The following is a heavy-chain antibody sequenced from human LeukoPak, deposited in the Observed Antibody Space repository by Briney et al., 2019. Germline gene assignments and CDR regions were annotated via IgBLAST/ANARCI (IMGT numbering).Heavy chain of an antibody. J-gene: IGHJ4*02. CDR3: ASRPNDSWRGPFGY. D-gene: IGHD3-3*01. V-gene: IGHV3-30*02. Sequence: GGSLRLSCAASVFTFSTYGMHWVRQAPGKGLEWVAFIQDDGSNKYYADSVKGRFTISRDNSKNTLHLQMNSLRAEDTAVYYCASRPNDSWRGPFGYWGQGTLVTVAS. CDR1: VFTFSTYG. CDR2: IQDDGSNK.